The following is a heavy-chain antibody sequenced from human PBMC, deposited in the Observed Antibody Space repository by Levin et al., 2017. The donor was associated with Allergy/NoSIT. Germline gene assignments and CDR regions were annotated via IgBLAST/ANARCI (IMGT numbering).Heavy chain of an antibody. CDR1: GYSFTSYW. Sequence: GGSLRLSCKASGYSFTSYWIAWVRQMPGKGLEWMGIVYPGDSDTRYSPSFQGQVTISGDKSISTAYLQWSSLKASDTAMYYCARLSYYYDSSGLVRSKNLDYWGQGTLVTVSS. D-gene: IGHD3-22*01. CDR3: ARLSYYYDSSGLVRSKNLDY. J-gene: IGHJ4*02. CDR2: VYPGDSDT. V-gene: IGHV5-51*01.